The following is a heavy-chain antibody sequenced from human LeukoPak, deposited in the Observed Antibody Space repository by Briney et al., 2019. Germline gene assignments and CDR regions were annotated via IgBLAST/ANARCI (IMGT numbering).Heavy chain of an antibody. CDR2: ITHSGST. D-gene: IGHD2-15*01. V-gene: IGHV4-31*03. Sequence: SETLSLTCTVSGASISSAGHCWSWIRHLPGQGLEWIGYITHSGSTSYNPSLKSRLTISVDTSKNLFSLKLTSVTVADTAVYFCARDCGAGTCSIGIFDFWGQGALVSVSS. CDR1: GASISSAGHC. J-gene: IGHJ4*02. CDR3: ARDCGAGTCSIGIFDF.